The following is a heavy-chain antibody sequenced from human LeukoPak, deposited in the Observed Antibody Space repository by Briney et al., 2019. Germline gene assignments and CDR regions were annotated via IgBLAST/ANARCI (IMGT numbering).Heavy chain of an antibody. CDR2: ISSSGSTT. J-gene: IGHJ4*02. CDR3: ARSGVGIMVRGVIL. CDR1: GFTFTSYE. V-gene: IGHV3-48*03. D-gene: IGHD3-10*01. Sequence: SRTLSWAPSGFTFTSYEMNCVRPAHRKGREWDGSISSSGSTTYYADSVKGRFTISRDNAKNLLYLQMNSLRAEDTAVYYCARSGVGIMVRGVILWGQGTLVTVSS.